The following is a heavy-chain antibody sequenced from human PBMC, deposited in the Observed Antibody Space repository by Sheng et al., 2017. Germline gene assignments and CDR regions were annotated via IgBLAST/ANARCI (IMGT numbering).Heavy chain of an antibody. D-gene: IGHD6-13*01. Sequence: QVQLEQSGAEVKKPGSSVKVSCKASGGTFSSHEISWVRQAPGQGLEWMGGIITIFGTANYAQKFQGRITITADESTSTAYMELSSLRSEDTAVYYCARDLRGMSNHFDNWGQGTLVTVSS. CDR2: IITIFGTA. V-gene: IGHV1-69*13. J-gene: IGHJ4*02. CDR1: GGTFSSHE. CDR3: ARDLRGMSNHFDN.